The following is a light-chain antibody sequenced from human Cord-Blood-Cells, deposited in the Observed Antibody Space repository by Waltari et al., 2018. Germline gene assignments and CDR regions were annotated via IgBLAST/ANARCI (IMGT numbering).Light chain of an antibody. V-gene: IGLV1-47*01. CDR3: AAWDDSLSGPV. J-gene: IGLJ3*02. CDR2: RNN. Sequence: QSVLTQPPSASGTPGQRVTISCSGSSSNIGSNYVYWYQQLPGTAPKLLIYRNNQRPSGVPDRCSASKSGTSASLAISGLRSEDEADYYCAAWDDSLSGPVFGGGTKLTVL. CDR1: SSNIGSNY.